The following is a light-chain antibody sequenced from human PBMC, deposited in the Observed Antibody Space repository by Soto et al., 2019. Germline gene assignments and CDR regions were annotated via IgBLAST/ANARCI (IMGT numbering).Light chain of an antibody. CDR3: LQHNSYRWT. CDR2: GAS. Sequence: EIVMTQSPATLSVSPGERATLSCRASQSVSSNLAWYQQKPGQAPRLLIYGASTRATGIPARFSGSGSGTEFTLTISSLQSEDFATYYCLQHNSYRWTFGQGTKVEIK. V-gene: IGKV3-15*01. CDR1: QSVSSN. J-gene: IGKJ1*01.